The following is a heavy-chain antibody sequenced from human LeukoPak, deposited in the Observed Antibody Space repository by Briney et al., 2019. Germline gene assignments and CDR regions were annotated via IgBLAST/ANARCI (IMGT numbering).Heavy chain of an antibody. J-gene: IGHJ4*02. Sequence: SGTLSLTCAVSGGSISSGNWWSWARQPPGKGLEWIGEIYHSGSTNYNPSLKSRVTISVDKSKNQFSLKLNSVTAADTAVYYCARDRGPTGCDFDYWGQGTLVTVSS. CDR3: ARDRGPTGCDFDY. CDR1: GGSISSGNW. CDR2: IYHSGST. V-gene: IGHV4-4*02. D-gene: IGHD1-14*01.